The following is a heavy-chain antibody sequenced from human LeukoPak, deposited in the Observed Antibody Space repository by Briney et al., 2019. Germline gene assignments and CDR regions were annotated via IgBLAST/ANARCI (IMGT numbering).Heavy chain of an antibody. CDR3: ARGNGYNSNDY. Sequence: ASVKVSCKASGYTFTGYYVHWVRQAPGQGLEWMGRINPNSGGTNYAQKFQGRVTMTRDMSISTAYMELSRLRSDDTAVYYCARGNGYNSNDYWGQGTLVTVSS. D-gene: IGHD5-24*01. CDR1: GYTFTGYY. J-gene: IGHJ4*02. CDR2: INPNSGGT. V-gene: IGHV1-2*06.